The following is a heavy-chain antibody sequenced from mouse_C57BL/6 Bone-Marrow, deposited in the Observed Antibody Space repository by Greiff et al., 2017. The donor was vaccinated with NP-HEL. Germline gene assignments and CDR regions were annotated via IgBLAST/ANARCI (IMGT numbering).Heavy chain of an antibody. D-gene: IGHD1-1*01. J-gene: IGHJ4*01. CDR3: ARKCGYGSSYYAMDY. V-gene: IGHV2-9-1*01. CDR1: GFSLTSYA. CDR2: IWTGGGT. Sequence: VKLVESGPGLVAPSQSLSITCTVSGFSLTSYAISWVRQPPGKGLEWLGVIWTGGGTNYNSAPKSRLSISKDNSKSQVFLKMNSLQTDDTARYYCARKCGYGSSYYAMDYWGQGTSVTVSS.